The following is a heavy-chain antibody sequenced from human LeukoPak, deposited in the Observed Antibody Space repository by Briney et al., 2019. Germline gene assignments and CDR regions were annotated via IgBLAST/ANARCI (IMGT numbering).Heavy chain of an antibody. D-gene: IGHD2-2*01. CDR1: GFTFSNYA. CDR3: TRTRGCNSTSCYADY. V-gene: IGHV3-23*01. J-gene: IGHJ4*02. Sequence: GGSLRLSCAASGFTFSNYAMTWVRQAPGKGLEWVSGISRSGDSTCYADSVKGRFTISRDNSKNTLYLQMNNLRAGDTAVYYCTRTRGCNSTSCYADYWGQGTLVTVSS. CDR2: ISRSGDST.